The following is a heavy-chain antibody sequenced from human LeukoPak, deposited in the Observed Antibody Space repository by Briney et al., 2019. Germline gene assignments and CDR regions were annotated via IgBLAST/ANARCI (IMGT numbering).Heavy chain of an antibody. J-gene: IGHJ4*02. CDR1: GFTFSRYG. V-gene: IGHV3-30*18. CDR2: ISYDGTNK. CDR3: AKDQMIRWGSPIDDY. D-gene: IGHD3-16*01. Sequence: GGSLRLSCAASGFTFSRYGMHWVRQAPGKGLEWVAVISYDGTNKFYADSVKGRFTLSRDNSKNTLFLEVNSLRADDTAVYYCAKDQMIRWGSPIDDYWGQGTLVTVSS.